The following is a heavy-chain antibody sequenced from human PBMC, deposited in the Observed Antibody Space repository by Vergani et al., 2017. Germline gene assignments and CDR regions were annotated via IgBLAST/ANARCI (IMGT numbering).Heavy chain of an antibody. D-gene: IGHD2-2*01. CDR3: ASGVPGYQLATQYFQH. V-gene: IGHV3-21*01. CDR2: ISSSSSYR. CDR1: GFTFGSYS. J-gene: IGHJ1*01. Sequence: EVQLVESGGGLVKPGGSLRLSCVASGFTFGSYSMNWVRQAPGKGLEWVSFISSSSSYRYYADSVKGRFTISRDNGEYSLLLQMNSPRPEDTAVYYCASGVPGYQLATQYFQHWGQGTLVTVSS.